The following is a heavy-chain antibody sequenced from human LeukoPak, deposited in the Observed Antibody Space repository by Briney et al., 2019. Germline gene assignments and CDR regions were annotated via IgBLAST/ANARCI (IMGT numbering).Heavy chain of an antibody. V-gene: IGHV4-61*08. J-gene: IGHJ4*02. CDR2: VYYSGST. CDR3: ASNTGTVFDY. Sequence: SETLSLTCTVSGGSISSSVYYWSWIRQPPGKGLEWIGYVYYSGSTEYNPSLRSRVTISLEMSKRQFSLNLTSVTAADTAVYYCASNTGTVFDYWGQGALVTVSS. CDR1: GGSISSSVYY. D-gene: IGHD7-27*01.